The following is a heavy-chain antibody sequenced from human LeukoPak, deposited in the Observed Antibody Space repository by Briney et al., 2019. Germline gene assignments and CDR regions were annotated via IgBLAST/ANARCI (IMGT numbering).Heavy chain of an antibody. D-gene: IGHD3-22*01. CDR1: GFTFSTYE. V-gene: IGHV3-48*03. CDR2: ISSRGSAI. CDR3: ARSYYYVSIGYLSACDI. J-gene: IGHJ3*02. Sequence: GGSLRLSCAASGFTFSTYEMNWVRQAPGKGLEWVSYISSRGSAIYYADSVKGRFTISRDNAKNSLYLQMNSLRAEDTAVYYCARSYYYVSIGYLSACDIWGQGTMVTVSS.